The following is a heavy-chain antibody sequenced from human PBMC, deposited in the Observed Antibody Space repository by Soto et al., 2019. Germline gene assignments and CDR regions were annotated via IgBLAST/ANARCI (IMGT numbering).Heavy chain of an antibody. Sequence: EVQLLASGGGLVQPGGSLRLSCAASGFAFSNYAMSWVRQSPGKGLEWISSLTGGGDNPHYAESVKGRFTISRDNSKSTLFLQINSLSDGDTAVYYCARGGSGWYPFDYWGQGTLVTVSS. D-gene: IGHD6-19*01. CDR3: ARGGSGWYPFDY. J-gene: IGHJ4*02. V-gene: IGHV3-23*01. CDR2: LTGGGDNP. CDR1: GFAFSNYA.